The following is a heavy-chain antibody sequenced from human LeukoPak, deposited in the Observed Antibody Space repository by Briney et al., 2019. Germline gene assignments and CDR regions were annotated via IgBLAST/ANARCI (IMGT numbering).Heavy chain of an antibody. CDR3: ARVQNPKRISDFWSGYTSAFDY. CDR1: GYTFTSYY. J-gene: IGHJ4*02. D-gene: IGHD3-3*01. CDR2: INPSGGST. Sequence: ASVKVSCKASGYTFTSYYMHWVRQAPGQRLEWMGIINPSGGSTSYAQKFQGRVTMTRDMSTSTVYMELSSLKSEDTAVYFCARVQNPKRISDFWSGYTSAFDYWGQGTLVTISS. V-gene: IGHV1-46*01.